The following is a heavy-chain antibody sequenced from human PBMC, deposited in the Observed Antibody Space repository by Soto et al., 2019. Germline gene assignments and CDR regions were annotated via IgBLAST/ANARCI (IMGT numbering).Heavy chain of an antibody. D-gene: IGHD3-16*01. CDR1: GYTFTSYY. Sequence: QVQLVQSGAEVKKPGASVKVSCKASGYTFTSYYMHWVRQAPGQGLEWMGIINPSGGSTSYAKKFQGGVTMTTDTSTGRVYMALSSLRCADTAVYYCARVGGLGWAGYYYYYYGMDVWGQGTTVTVSS. CDR3: ARVGGLGWAGYYYYYYGMDV. V-gene: IGHV1-46*01. CDR2: INPSGGST. J-gene: IGHJ6*02.